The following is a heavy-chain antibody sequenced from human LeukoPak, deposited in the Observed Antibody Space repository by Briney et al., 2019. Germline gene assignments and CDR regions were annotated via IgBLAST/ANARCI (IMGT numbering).Heavy chain of an antibody. J-gene: IGHJ5*02. D-gene: IGHD3-3*01. CDR2: IYYSGST. CDR1: GGSISSYY. CDR3: ARVNYDFWSGYGNWFDP. V-gene: IGHV4-59*01. Sequence: NTSETLSLTCTVPGGSISSYYWSWIRQPPGKGLEWIGYIYYSGSTNYNPSLKSRVTISVDTSKNQFSLKLSSVTAADTAVYYCARVNYDFWSGYGNWFDPWGQGTLVTVSS.